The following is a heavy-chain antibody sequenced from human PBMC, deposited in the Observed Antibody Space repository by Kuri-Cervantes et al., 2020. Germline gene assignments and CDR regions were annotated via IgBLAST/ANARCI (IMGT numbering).Heavy chain of an antibody. Sequence: GESLKISCAASGFTFSDYYMNWVRQAPGKGLEWVSSISSSSTMYYADSMKGRFTISRDNAKNSLFLQMNSLRAEDTAVYHCARDGGAQGSGSYWYFDSWGRETLVTVSS. J-gene: IGHJ4*01. V-gene: IGHV3-69-1*02. D-gene: IGHD3-10*01. CDR2: ISSSSTM. CDR1: GFTFSDYY. CDR3: ARDGGAQGSGSYWYFDS.